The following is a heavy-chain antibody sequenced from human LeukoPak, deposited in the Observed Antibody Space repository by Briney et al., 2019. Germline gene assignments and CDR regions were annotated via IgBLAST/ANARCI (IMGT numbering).Heavy chain of an antibody. CDR1: GLTFGVHW. D-gene: IGHD1-14*01. CDR3: TRDRSRAEDD. CDR2: INQGGSDK. Sequence: GGSLKLSFAPPGLTFGVHWIGWFGKAPGKGLEWVANINQGGSDKYYVDSVKGRFTISRDNANNLLYLQMNSLRGEDTAVYYCTRDRSRAEDDWGQGTLVTVSS. J-gene: IGHJ4*02. V-gene: IGHV3-7*01.